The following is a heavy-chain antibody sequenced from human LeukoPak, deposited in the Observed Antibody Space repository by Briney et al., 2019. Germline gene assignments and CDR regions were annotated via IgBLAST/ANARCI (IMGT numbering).Heavy chain of an antibody. CDR3: ASGGPDYYDGSGYYPSPPDY. V-gene: IGHV3-33*08. J-gene: IGHJ4*02. CDR2: IWYDGSNK. D-gene: IGHD3-22*01. CDR1: GFTFSSYA. Sequence: GGSLRLSCAASGFTFSSYAMSWIRQAPGKGLEWVAVIWYDGSNKYYADSVKGRFTISRDNSKNTLYLQMNSLRAEDTAVYYCASGGPDYYDGSGYYPSPPDYWGQGTLVTVSS.